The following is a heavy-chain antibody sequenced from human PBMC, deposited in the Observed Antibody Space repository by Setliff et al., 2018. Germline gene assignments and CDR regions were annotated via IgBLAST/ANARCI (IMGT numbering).Heavy chain of an antibody. CDR3: ARDGVFYAMDF. D-gene: IGHD3-10*01. J-gene: IGHJ6*02. V-gene: IGHV3-7*01. CDR1: ALTFSSYW. Sequence: SGGSLRLSCAASALTFSSYWMNWVRQAPGKGLEWVANIKQDGSEIYYVDSVRGRFTISRDTAKNSVYLQMNSLRAEDSAVYYCARDGVFYAMDFWGQGTTVTVSS. CDR2: IKQDGSEI.